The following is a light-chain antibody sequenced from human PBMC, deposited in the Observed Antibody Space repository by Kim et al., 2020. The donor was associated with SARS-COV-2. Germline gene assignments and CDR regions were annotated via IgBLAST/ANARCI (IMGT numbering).Light chain of an antibody. J-gene: IGKJ1*01. V-gene: IGKV3-20*01. CDR1: QSVSVSY. CDR2: GTS. Sequence: SPGEPPTLSGRASQSVSVSYLAWYQKKTGQPPRFLIYGTSSRAAGIPDRFRGSGFGTDFTLTISGLEPEDFAVYYCQQYSSSPATFGQGTKVDIK. CDR3: QQYSSSPAT.